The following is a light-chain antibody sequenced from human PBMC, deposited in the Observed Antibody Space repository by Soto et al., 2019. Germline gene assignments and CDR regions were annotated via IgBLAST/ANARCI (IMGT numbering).Light chain of an antibody. Sequence: EVVLTQSPGTLALSPGERATLSCRASQSVSRSYLAWYQQKPGQAPRLLIYGVSSRATGIPDRFSGSGSGTDFTLTINRLEPEDFAVYYCHHYGTSPYTFGQGTKLEIK. V-gene: IGKV3-20*01. CDR1: QSVSRSY. CDR2: GVS. CDR3: HHYGTSPYT. J-gene: IGKJ2*01.